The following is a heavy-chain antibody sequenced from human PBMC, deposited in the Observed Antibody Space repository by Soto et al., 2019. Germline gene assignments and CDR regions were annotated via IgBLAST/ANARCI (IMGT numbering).Heavy chain of an antibody. CDR1: GFTFSDYA. J-gene: IGHJ6*02. V-gene: IGHV3-30*03. CDR2: VSHDGRNT. Sequence: LRLSCAASGFTFSDYAMHWVRQAPGKGLEWVAVVSHDGRNTHYADSVKGRFTISRDNSKNTLYLQMNSLRAEDTAVYYCARDVHDFWSGNSGIYGMDVWGQGTTVTVSS. D-gene: IGHD3-3*01. CDR3: ARDVHDFWSGNSGIYGMDV.